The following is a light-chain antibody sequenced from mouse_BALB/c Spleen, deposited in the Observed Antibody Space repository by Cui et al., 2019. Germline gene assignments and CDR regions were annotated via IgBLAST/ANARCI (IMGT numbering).Light chain of an antibody. Sequence: DIVLTQDAPSVPLTPGESVSTAGRASKSLLHSNSNTCVFWFLQRPVQSPELLIYRMSNLASGVPDRFSGSGSGTSFTLRISRVEAEDVGVYYCIQHLNYPFTFGWGTKLEIK. J-gene: IGKJ2*01. CDR1: KSLLHSNSNTC. V-gene: IGKV2-137*01. CDR2: RMS. CDR3: IQHLNYPFT.